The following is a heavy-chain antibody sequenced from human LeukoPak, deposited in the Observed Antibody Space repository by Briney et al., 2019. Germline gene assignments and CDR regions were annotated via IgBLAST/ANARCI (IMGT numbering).Heavy chain of an antibody. CDR2: IKQDESEK. J-gene: IGHJ4*02. D-gene: IGHD1-26*01. CDR1: GFTFSSYW. CDR3: ARDVAGSLDY. V-gene: IGHV3-7*01. Sequence: SGGSLRLSCVASGFTFSSYWMAWVRQAPGRGLEWVANIKQDESEKNYVDSVKGRFTISRDNAKNSLFLQMNSLRVEDTAAYYCARDVAGSLDYWGQGTLVTVSS.